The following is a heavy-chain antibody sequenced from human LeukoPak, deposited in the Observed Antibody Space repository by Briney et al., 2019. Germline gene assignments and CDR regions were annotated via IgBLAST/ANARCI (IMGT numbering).Heavy chain of an antibody. CDR1: GGSFSGYY. V-gene: IGHV4-34*01. Sequence: PSETLSLTCAVYGGSFSGYYWSWIRQPPGKGLEWIGEINHSGSTNYNPSLKSRVTVSVDTSKNQFSLQLNSVTPEDTAVYYCAREGPYGSGSYYTLFDYWGQGTLVTVSS. CDR3: AREGPYGSGSYYTLFDY. CDR2: INHSGST. J-gene: IGHJ4*02. D-gene: IGHD3-10*01.